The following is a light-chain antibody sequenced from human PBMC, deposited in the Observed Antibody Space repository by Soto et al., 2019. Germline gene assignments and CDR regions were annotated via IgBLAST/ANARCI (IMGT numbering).Light chain of an antibody. J-gene: IGKJ2*01. CDR3: QQYGSSPGYT. CDR1: QSVSSGY. CDR2: GAS. V-gene: IGKV3-20*01. Sequence: EIVLTQSPGTLSLSPGERATLSCRASQSVSSGYLAWHQQKPGQAPSLLIYGASSRATGIPDRFSGSGSGTDFTLTISRLEPEDFAVYYCQQYGSSPGYTFGQGTKLEIK.